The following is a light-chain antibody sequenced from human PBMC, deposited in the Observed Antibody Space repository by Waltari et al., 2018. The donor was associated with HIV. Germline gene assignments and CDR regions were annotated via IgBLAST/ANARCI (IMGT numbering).Light chain of an antibody. J-gene: IGLJ3*02. CDR2: EDN. V-gene: IGLV6-57*04. Sequence: NFKLTQPLSVSESPGKTVTISCTRRSGNIASNYVQWYQQRPGSAPTPVIYEDNQRPPGVPDRFSGSIDSSSNSASLTISGLKTEDEADYYCQSYDSNDPWVFGGGTKLTVL. CDR1: SGNIASNY. CDR3: QSYDSNDPWV.